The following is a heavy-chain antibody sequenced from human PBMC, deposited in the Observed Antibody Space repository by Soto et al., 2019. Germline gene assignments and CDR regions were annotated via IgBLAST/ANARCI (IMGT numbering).Heavy chain of an antibody. D-gene: IGHD7-27*01. J-gene: IGHJ5*01. CDR1: GDSISNLDYF. CDR3: ARGRYCLTGRCFPNWFDS. CDR2: IYKSATT. V-gene: IGHV4-30-4*01. Sequence: SETLSVTCSVSGDSISNLDYFWAWIRQPPGQVLEYIGYIYKSATTYYNPSFESRVAISVDTSKSQFSLNVTSVTAADTAVYFCARGRYCLTGRCFPNWFDSWGQGARFPVSP.